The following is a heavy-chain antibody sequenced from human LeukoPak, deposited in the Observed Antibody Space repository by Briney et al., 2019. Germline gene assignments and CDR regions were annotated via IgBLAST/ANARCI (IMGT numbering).Heavy chain of an antibody. CDR2: ISSSGSTI. CDR3: AELGITMIGGV. J-gene: IGHJ6*04. V-gene: IGHV3-48*03. D-gene: IGHD3-10*02. Sequence: GSLRLSCAASGFTFSSYEMNWVRQAPGKGLEWVSYISSSGSTIYYADSVKGRFTISRDNAKNSLYLQMNSLRAEDTAVYYCAELGITMIGGVWGKGTTATISS. CDR1: GFTFSSYE.